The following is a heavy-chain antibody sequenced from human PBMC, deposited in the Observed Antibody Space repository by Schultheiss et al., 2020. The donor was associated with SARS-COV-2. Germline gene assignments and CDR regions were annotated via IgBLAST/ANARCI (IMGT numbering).Heavy chain of an antibody. D-gene: IGHD3-10*01. Sequence: GGALRLSCSASGFTFSSYGMHWVRQAPGKGLEWVAVIWYDGSNKYYADSVKGRFTISRDNSKNTLYLQMNSLKTEDTAVYYCTTDVLWFGELLVALDYWGQGTLVTVSS. CDR1: GFTFSSYG. V-gene: IGHV3-33*08. J-gene: IGHJ4*02. CDR2: IWYDGSNK. CDR3: TTDVLWFGELLVALDY.